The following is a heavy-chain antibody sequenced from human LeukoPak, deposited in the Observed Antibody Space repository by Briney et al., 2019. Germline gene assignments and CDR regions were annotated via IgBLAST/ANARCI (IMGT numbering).Heavy chain of an antibody. V-gene: IGHV3-30*18. CDR3: AKDAYYYDSSGYRGSYYYYGMDV. CDR1: GFTFSSYG. Sequence: GGSLRLSCAASGFTFSSYGMHWVRRAPGKGLEWVAVISYDGSNKYYADSVKGRFTISRDNSKNTLYLQMNSLRAEDTAVYYCAKDAYYYDSSGYRGSYYYYGMDVWGQGTTVTVSS. J-gene: IGHJ6*02. CDR2: ISYDGSNK. D-gene: IGHD3-22*01.